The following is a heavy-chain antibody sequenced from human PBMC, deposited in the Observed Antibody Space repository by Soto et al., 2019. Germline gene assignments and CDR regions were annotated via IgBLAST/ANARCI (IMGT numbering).Heavy chain of an antibody. J-gene: IGHJ5*02. CDR2: IYTSGST. CDR3: ARDTFLELRFNWFDP. D-gene: IGHD1-26*01. CDR1: GGSIISYY. Sequence: SEPLSVSCTVSGGSIISYYGSWIRPPAGKGLEWIGRIYTSGSTNYNPSLKSRVTMSVDTSKNQFSLKLSSVTAADTAVYYCARDTFLELRFNWFDPWGQGTLVTVSS. V-gene: IGHV4-4*07.